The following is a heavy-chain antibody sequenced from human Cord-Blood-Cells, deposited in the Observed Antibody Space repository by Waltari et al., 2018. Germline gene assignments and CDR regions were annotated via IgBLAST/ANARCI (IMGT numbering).Heavy chain of an antibody. CDR1: GGTFSSYA. CDR2: IIPIFGTA. CDR3: AREVYEQYDILYGMDV. J-gene: IGHJ6*02. D-gene: IGHD3-9*01. Sequence: QVQLVQSGAEVKKPGSSVKVSCKASGGTFSSYAISWVRQAPGQGLEWMGGIIPIFGTANYAQKFQGRVTITADEATSTAYMELSSLRSEDTAVYYCAREVYEQYDILYGMDVWGQGTTVTVSS. V-gene: IGHV1-69*01.